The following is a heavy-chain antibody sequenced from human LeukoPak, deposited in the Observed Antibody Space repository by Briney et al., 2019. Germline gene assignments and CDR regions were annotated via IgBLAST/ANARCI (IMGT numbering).Heavy chain of an antibody. CDR1: GYTFTTYG. CDR3: AREGTDTIFGVKYYYYMDV. CDR2: ISAYDHRT. Sequence: ASVTVSCKASGYTFTTYGFNWVRQAPGQRLELMAWISAYDHRTRYAQKFQGRVTLTTDRSTNTAYMELRSLRSDDTAVYYCAREGTDTIFGVKYYYYMDVWGKGTSVTVSS. V-gene: IGHV1-18*01. J-gene: IGHJ6*03. D-gene: IGHD3-3*01.